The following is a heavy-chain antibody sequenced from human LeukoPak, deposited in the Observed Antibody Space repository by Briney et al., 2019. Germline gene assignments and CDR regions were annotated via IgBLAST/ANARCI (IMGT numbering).Heavy chain of an antibody. Sequence: GASVKVSCTASGYTFTSYGISWVRQAPGQGLEWMGWISAYNGNTNYAQKLQGRVTMTTDTSTSTAYMELRSLRSDDTAVYYCARDSSSVGYDFWSGYRGFDYWGQGTLVTVSS. CDR1: GYTFTSYG. CDR3: ARDSSSVGYDFWSGYRGFDY. J-gene: IGHJ4*02. V-gene: IGHV1-18*01. CDR2: ISAYNGNT. D-gene: IGHD3-3*01.